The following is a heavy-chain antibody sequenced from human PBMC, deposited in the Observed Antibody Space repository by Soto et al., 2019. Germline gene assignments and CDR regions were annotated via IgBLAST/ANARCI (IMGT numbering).Heavy chain of an antibody. J-gene: IGHJ3*02. V-gene: IGHV3-30*18. Sequence: LRLSCAASGFTFSSYGMHWVRQAPGKALEWVAVISYDGSNKYYADSVKGRFTISRDNSKNTLYLQMNSLRAEDTAVYYCAKSGLAYCGGDYSDDAFDIWGQGTMVTVSS. CDR1: GFTFSSYG. CDR2: ISYDGSNK. CDR3: AKSGLAYCGGDYSDDAFDI. D-gene: IGHD2-21*02.